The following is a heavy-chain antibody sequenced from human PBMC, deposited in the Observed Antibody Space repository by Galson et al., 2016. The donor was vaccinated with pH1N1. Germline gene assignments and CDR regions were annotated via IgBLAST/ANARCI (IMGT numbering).Heavy chain of an antibody. CDR1: GFTFSDYW. CDR2: IRQDGGEK. Sequence: SLRLSCAASGFTFSDYWTQWVPQAPGKGLEWVANIRQDGGEKYYVDSVKGRFTISRDNAKNSLYLQMNSLRAEDTAVYYCARRYFDHWGQGSLVTVSS. J-gene: IGHJ4*02. V-gene: IGHV3-7*01. CDR3: ARRYFDH. D-gene: IGHD1-14*01.